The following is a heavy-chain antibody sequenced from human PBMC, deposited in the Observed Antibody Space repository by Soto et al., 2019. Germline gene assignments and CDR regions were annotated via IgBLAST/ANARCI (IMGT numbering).Heavy chain of an antibody. J-gene: IGHJ5*02. V-gene: IGHV3-48*03. D-gene: IGHD2-2*02. Sequence: GGSLRLSCAASGFTFSSYEVNWVRQAPGKGLEWVSYISSSGSTIDYADSVKGRFTISRDNAKNSLYLQMNSLRAEDTAVYYCARSWGVYCSSTSCYSPWFDPWGQGTLVTVSS. CDR3: ARSWGVYCSSTSCYSPWFDP. CDR1: GFTFSSYE. CDR2: ISSSGSTI.